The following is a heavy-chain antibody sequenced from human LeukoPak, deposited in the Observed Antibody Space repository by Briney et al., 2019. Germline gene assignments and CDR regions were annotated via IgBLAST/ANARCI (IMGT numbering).Heavy chain of an antibody. CDR3: ASDRIEVDAFDI. Sequence: SETLSLTCTVSGGAIGSYFWSWIRQPAGKGLEWIGRIYTSGSTNYNPSLKSRVTISVDTSKNQFSLKLSSVTAADTAVYYCASDRIEVDAFDIWGQGTMVTVSS. D-gene: IGHD2-15*01. V-gene: IGHV4-4*07. J-gene: IGHJ3*02. CDR1: GGAIGSYF. CDR2: IYTSGST.